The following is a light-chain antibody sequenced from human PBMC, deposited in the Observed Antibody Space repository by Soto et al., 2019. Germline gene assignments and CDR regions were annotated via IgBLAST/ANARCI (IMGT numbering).Light chain of an antibody. CDR2: DAF. CDR3: LQRKNWPLT. V-gene: IGKV3-11*01. CDR1: QSVSTY. Sequence: PGERATLSCRASQSVSTYLLWYQQKLGQPPRLLIYDAFNRATGIPARFSGSGSGTDFTLTISSLEPEDFAVYYCLQRKNWPLTFGGGTKVEIK. J-gene: IGKJ4*01.